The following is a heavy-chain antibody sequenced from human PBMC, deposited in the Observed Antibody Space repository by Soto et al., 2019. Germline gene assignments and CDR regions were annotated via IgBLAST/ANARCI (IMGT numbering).Heavy chain of an antibody. CDR1: GYTFTSYG. D-gene: IGHD2-2*01. CDR2: ISAYNGNT. V-gene: IGHV1-18*01. Sequence: QVPLVQSGAEVKKPGASVKVSCKASGYTFTSYGISWVRQAPGQGLEWMGWISAYNGNTNYAQKLQGRVTMTTDTSTSTAYMELRSLRSDDTAVYYCARDGTYCSSTSCLNWFDPWGQGTLVTVSS. J-gene: IGHJ5*02. CDR3: ARDGTYCSSTSCLNWFDP.